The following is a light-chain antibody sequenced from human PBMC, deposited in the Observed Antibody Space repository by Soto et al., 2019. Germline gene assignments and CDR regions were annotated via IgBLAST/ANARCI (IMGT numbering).Light chain of an antibody. CDR2: DAS. J-gene: IGKJ5*01. V-gene: IGKV3-11*01. CDR3: QNYDSLPIT. Sequence: EIVLTQSPATLSLSPGERATLSCRASQSVSIYLACYQQKPGXXPRLLIYDASNRAAGIPARFSGSGSGTDFXXTIRRLEREDFEVFYCQNYDSLPITFGQGTRLEIK. CDR1: QSVSIY.